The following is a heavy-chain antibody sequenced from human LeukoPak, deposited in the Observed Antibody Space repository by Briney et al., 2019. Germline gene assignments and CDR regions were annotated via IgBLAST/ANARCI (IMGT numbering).Heavy chain of an antibody. CDR1: GYTFTGYY. CDR2: INPNSGGT. Sequence: ASVKVSCKASGYTFTGYYMHWVRQAPGQGLEWMGWINPNSGGTNYAQKFQGRVTMTRDTSISTAYMELSRLRSDDTAVYYCARGGGYCSSTGCYDYFDYWGQGTLVTVSS. J-gene: IGHJ4*02. V-gene: IGHV1-2*02. CDR3: ARGGGYCSSTGCYDYFDY. D-gene: IGHD2-2*01.